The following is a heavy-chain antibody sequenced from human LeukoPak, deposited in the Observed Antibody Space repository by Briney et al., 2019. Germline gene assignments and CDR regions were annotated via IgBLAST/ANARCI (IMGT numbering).Heavy chain of an antibody. CDR3: ACGMVRGDNNWFDP. CDR1: GYTFTGYY. J-gene: IGHJ5*02. D-gene: IGHD3-10*01. V-gene: IGHV1-2*02. Sequence: ASVKVSCKASGYTFTGYYMHWVRQAPGQGLEWMGWINPNSGGTNYAQKFQGRVTMTRDTSISTAYMELSSLRSEDTAVYYCACGMVRGDNNWFDPWGQGTLVTVSS. CDR2: INPNSGGT.